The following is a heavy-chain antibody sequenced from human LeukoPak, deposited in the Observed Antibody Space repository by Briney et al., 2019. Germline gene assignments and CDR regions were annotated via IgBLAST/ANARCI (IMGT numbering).Heavy chain of an antibody. J-gene: IGHJ3*02. V-gene: IGHV3-66*01. CDR1: GFTVSSSY. CDR3: SRGGVVYPDGFDI. D-gene: IGHD2-15*01. Sequence: QSGGSLTLSCAASGFTVSSSYMNWVRQPPPKGLEGVSLIFICGGTYYADSVTRRFTISRDNSKNTLFLQMNSLRAEDTAVDYCSRGGVVYPDGFDIWGRGTMVTVSS. CDR2: IFICGGT.